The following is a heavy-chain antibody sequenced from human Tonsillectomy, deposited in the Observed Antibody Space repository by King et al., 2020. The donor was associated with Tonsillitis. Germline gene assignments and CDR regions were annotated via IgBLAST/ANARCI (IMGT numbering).Heavy chain of an antibody. J-gene: IGHJ4*02. CDR2: ISGRRNYI. D-gene: IGHD3-22*01. V-gene: IGHV3-21*01. CDR3: ARAHYYDSSGYYFFDY. Sequence: VQLVESGGGLVKPGGSLRLSCAASGFTFSTYSMNWVRQAPGKGLEWVSSISGRRNYIYYADSVKGRFTISRDNAKNSLYLQMNSLRAEDTAVYYCARAHYYDSSGYYFFDYWGQGTLVTVSS. CDR1: GFTFSTYS.